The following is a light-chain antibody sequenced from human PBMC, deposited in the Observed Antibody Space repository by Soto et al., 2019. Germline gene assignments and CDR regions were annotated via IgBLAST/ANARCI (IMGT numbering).Light chain of an antibody. CDR3: QKYGSSLT. CDR2: GAS. V-gene: IGKV3-20*01. J-gene: IGKJ4*01. Sequence: EIVLTQSPGTLSLSPGERATLTCRASQSLGNGFLAWYQQKPGQAPRLLIYGASTRATGIPDRLSVSGSGTDYTLNITRLEPEDFATYYCQKYGSSLTFGGGTK. CDR1: QSLGNGF.